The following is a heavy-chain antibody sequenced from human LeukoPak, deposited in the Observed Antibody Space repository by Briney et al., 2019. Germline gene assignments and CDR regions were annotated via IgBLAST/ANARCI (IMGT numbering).Heavy chain of an antibody. V-gene: IGHV4-59*01. CDR2: IYYSGNT. D-gene: IGHD6-19*01. Sequence: SETLSLTCTVSGGSISNYYWSWIRQPPGKGLEWIGYIYYSGNTNYNPSLKSRVTISVDTSKNQFSLKLSSVTAADTAVYYCVKENYSSGWYGIIDYWGQGTLVTVSS. CDR3: VKENYSSGWYGIIDY. J-gene: IGHJ4*02. CDR1: GGSISNYY.